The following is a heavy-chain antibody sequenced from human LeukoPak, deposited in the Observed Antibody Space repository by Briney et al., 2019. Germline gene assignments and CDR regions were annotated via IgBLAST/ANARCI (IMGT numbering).Heavy chain of an antibody. CDR3: ARGAAGVSGY. CDR1: GGSISSYY. J-gene: IGHJ4*02. Sequence: SETLSLTCTVSGGSISSYYWSWIRQPPGKGLEWIGYFHYSGSTNYNPSLKSRVTISVDTSKNQFSLKLTSVTAADTAVYYCARGAAGVSGYWGQGTLVTVSS. D-gene: IGHD5/OR15-5a*01. V-gene: IGHV4-59*08. CDR2: FHYSGST.